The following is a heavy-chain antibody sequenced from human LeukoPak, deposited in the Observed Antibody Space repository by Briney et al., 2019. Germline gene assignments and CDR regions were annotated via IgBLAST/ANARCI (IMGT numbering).Heavy chain of an antibody. D-gene: IGHD5-12*01. Sequence: ASVKVSCKASGYSLTGYYMHWVRQAPGQGPEWMGWINPNTGGTRYAQKFQGRVTMTGDTSTSTAYMELSRLRSDDTAVYYCAKEGLAFDYWGQGTLVTVSS. V-gene: IGHV1-2*02. J-gene: IGHJ4*02. CDR2: INPNTGGT. CDR1: GYSLTGYY. CDR3: AKEGLAFDY.